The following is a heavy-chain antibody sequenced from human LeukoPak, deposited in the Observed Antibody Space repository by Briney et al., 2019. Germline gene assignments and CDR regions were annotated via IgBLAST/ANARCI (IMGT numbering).Heavy chain of an antibody. CDR1: GGSISSYY. Sequence: SETLSLNCTVSGGSISSYYWSWIRRPPGKGLEWIGYVSHSGSPNYNPSLQSRVTISIDTSKSQFSLKLSSVTAADTAVYHCARISAAGGGSWYFDLWGRGTLVTVSS. CDR2: VSHSGSP. D-gene: IGHD6-13*01. V-gene: IGHV4-59*01. J-gene: IGHJ2*01. CDR3: ARISAAGGGSWYFDL.